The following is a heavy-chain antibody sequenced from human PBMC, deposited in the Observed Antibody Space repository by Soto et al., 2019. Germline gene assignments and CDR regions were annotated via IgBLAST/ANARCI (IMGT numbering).Heavy chain of an antibody. D-gene: IGHD5-18*01. J-gene: IGHJ4*02. CDR1: GGSISSGGYY. CDR2: IYYSGST. V-gene: IGHV4-31*03. CDR3: ARGGIQLHYFDY. Sequence: PSETLSLTCTVSGGSISSGGYYWSWIRQHPGKGLEWIGYIYYSGSTYYNPSLKSRVTISVDTSKNQFSLKLSSGTAADTAVYYCARGGIQLHYFDYWGQGTLVTVSS.